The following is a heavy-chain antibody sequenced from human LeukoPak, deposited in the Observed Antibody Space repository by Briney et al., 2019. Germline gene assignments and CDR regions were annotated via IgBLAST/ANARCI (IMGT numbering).Heavy chain of an antibody. J-gene: IGHJ4*02. CDR1: GFTFSSYS. CDR3: ARDGRSRSGRGVY. Sequence: GGSLRLSCAASGFTFSSYSMNWVRQAPGKGLEWVSYISSSGSTIYYADSVKGRFTISRDNAKNSLYLQMNSLRAEDTAVYYCARDGRSRSGRGVYWGQGTLVTVSS. D-gene: IGHD3-22*01. V-gene: IGHV3-48*04. CDR2: ISSSGSTI.